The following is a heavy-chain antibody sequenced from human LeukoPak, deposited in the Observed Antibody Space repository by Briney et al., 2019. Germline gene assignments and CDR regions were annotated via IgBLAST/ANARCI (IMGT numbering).Heavy chain of an antibody. CDR1: GFTFSSYA. CDR3: AKRSGYGSGSFDL. CDR2: ISGSGGST. J-gene: IGHJ5*02. V-gene: IGHV3-23*01. Sequence: PGGSLRLSCAASGFTFSSYAMSWVRQAPGKGLEWVSVISGSGGSTYYADSVKGRFTISRDNSKNTLYLQMNSLRAEDTAVYYCAKRSGYGSGSFDLWGQGSLVTVSS. D-gene: IGHD3-10*01.